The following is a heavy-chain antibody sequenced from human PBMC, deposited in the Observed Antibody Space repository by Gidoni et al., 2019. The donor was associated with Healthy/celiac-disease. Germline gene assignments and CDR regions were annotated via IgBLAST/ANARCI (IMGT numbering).Heavy chain of an antibody. J-gene: IGHJ4*02. D-gene: IGHD5-18*01. V-gene: IGHV3-13*01. Sequence: EVQLVESGGGLVQPGGSLRLSCAASGFTFSSYDMHWVRQATGKGLEWVSSIGTAGDTYYPGSVKGRFTISRENAKNSLYLQMNSLRAGDTAVYYCARSRGAAMEYYFDYWGQGTLVTVSS. CDR2: IGTAGDT. CDR1: GFTFSSYD. CDR3: ARSRGAAMEYYFDY.